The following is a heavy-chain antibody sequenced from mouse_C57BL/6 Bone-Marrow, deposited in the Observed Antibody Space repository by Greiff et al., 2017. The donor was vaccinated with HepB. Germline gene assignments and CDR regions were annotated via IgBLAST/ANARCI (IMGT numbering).Heavy chain of an antibody. CDR1: GYTFTSYW. D-gene: IGHD1-1*01. CDR2: IHPNSGST. Sequence: QVQLKQPGAELVKPGASVKLSCKASGYTFTSYWMHWVKQRPGQGLEWIGMIHPNSGSTNYNEKFKSKATLTVDKSSSTAYMQLSSLTSEDSAVYYCARGGLTTVVEWYFDVWGTGTTVTVSS. J-gene: IGHJ1*03. CDR3: ARGGLTTVVEWYFDV. V-gene: IGHV1-64*01.